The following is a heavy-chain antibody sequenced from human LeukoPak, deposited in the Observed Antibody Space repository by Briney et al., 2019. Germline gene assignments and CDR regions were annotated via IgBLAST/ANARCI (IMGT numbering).Heavy chain of an antibody. CDR2: ISYSGST. CDR3: ARVAAGIGFFQH. CDR1: GASISSGDYY. J-gene: IGHJ1*01. D-gene: IGHD6-13*01. Sequence: SETLSLTCAVSGASISSGDYYWSWVRQPPQKGLEWIGYISYSGSTYYNPSLKSRVTISIDTSKNQFSLKLSSVTAADTAVYYCARVAAGIGFFQHWGQGTLVTVSS. V-gene: IGHV4-30-4*01.